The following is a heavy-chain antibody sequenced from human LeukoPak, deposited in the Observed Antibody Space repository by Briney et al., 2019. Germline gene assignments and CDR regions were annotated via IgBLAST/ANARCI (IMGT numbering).Heavy chain of an antibody. CDR2: IYTSGST. V-gene: IGHV4-4*07. J-gene: IGHJ4*02. CDR1: GGSISSYY. CDR3: ARVLQGAAAGIYSFDY. D-gene: IGHD6-13*01. Sequence: PSETLSLTCTVSGGSISSYYWSWIRQPAGKGLEWIGRIYTSGSTNYNPSLKSRVTMSVDTSKNQFSLKLSSVTAADTAVYYCARVLQGAAAGIYSFDYWGQGTLVTVSS.